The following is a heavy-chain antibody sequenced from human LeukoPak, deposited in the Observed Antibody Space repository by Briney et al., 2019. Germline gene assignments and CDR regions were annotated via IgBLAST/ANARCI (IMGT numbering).Heavy chain of an antibody. D-gene: IGHD3-10*01. J-gene: IGHJ4*02. Sequence: GGSLRLSCAASGFTFSSYDMHWVRQATGKGLEWVSAIGTAGDTYYPGSVKGRFTISRDNSKNTLYLQMNSLRAEDTAVYYCAKDSTRYYGSGSYYDYWGQGTLVTVSS. CDR2: IGTAGDT. V-gene: IGHV3-13*01. CDR1: GFTFSSYD. CDR3: AKDSTRYYGSGSYYDY.